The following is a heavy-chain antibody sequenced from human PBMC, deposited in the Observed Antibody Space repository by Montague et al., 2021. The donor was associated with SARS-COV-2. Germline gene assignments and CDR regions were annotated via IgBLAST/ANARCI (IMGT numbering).Heavy chain of an antibody. D-gene: IGHD2-21*01. J-gene: IGHJ3*01. Sequence: SETLSLTCAVSGGSFNGFYWGWIRQPPGKGLEWLGEIGEINNGRSANYQPSLKSRVTISLDPSKNQFYLQLTSLTAADTAVYFCARGLMRFAVVDADPRNACDVWGQGTRVTVSS. CDR3: ARGLMRFAVVDADPRNACDV. CDR1: GGSFNGFY. V-gene: IGHV4-34*01. CDR2: IGEINNGRSA.